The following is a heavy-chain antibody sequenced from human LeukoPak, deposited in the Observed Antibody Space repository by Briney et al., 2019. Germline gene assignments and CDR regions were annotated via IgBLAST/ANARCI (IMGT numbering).Heavy chain of an antibody. J-gene: IGHJ4*02. CDR2: MNPNSGNT. Sequence: ASVKVSCKASGYTFTSYDINWVRQATGQGLEWMGWMNPNSGNTGYAQKFQGRVTITRNTSISTAYMELSSLRSEDTAAYYCARGPLYSSGWYGSSSYYFDYWGQGTLVTVSS. D-gene: IGHD6-19*01. CDR3: ARGPLYSSGWYGSSSYYFDY. V-gene: IGHV1-8*03. CDR1: GYTFTSYD.